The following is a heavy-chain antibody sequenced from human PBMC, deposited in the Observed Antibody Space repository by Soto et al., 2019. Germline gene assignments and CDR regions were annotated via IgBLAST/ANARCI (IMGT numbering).Heavy chain of an antibody. CDR2: ISGSGGST. V-gene: IGHV3-23*01. D-gene: IGHD3-10*01. Sequence: PGGSLRLSCAASGFTFSSYAMSWVRPAPGKGLEWVSAISGSGGSTYYADSVKGRFTISRDNSKNTLYLQMNSLRAEDTAVYYCASNPPITMVRGVIANYYGMDVWGQGTTVTVSS. J-gene: IGHJ6*02. CDR3: ASNPPITMVRGVIANYYGMDV. CDR1: GFTFSSYA.